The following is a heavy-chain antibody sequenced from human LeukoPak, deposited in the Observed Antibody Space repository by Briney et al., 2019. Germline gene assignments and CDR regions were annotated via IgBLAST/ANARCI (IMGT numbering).Heavy chain of an antibody. Sequence: GGSLRLSCAASGFTFSSYVMHWVRQAPGKGLVWVAIISYDGSNEYYADSVKGRFTISRDNSKNTLYLQMNSLRAADTAVYYCARDKGISYLSSFDYWGQGTLVTVSS. CDR3: ARDKGISYLSSFDY. D-gene: IGHD6-6*01. V-gene: IGHV3-30*04. J-gene: IGHJ4*02. CDR1: GFTFSSYV. CDR2: ISYDGSNE.